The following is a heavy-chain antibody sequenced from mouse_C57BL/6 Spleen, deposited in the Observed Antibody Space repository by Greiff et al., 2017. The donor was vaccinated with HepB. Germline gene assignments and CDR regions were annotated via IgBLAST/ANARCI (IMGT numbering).Heavy chain of an antibody. J-gene: IGHJ1*03. CDR2: ISSGGSYT. Sequence: EVMLVESGGDLVKPGGSLKLSCAASGFTFSSYGMSWVRQTPDKRLEWVATISSGGSYTYYPDSVKGRFTISRDNAKNTLYLQMSSLKSEDTAMYYCARVYGNYAYFDVWGTGTTVTVSS. CDR1: GFTFSSYG. CDR3: ARVYGNYAYFDV. D-gene: IGHD2-1*01. V-gene: IGHV5-6*01.